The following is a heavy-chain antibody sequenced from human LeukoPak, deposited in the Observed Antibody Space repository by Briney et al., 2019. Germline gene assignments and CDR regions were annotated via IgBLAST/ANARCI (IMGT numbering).Heavy chain of an antibody. CDR2: INHSGST. CDR3: ARRGYSSGWYAY. J-gene: IGHJ4*02. Sequence: SETLSLTCAVYGGSFSGYYWSWIRQPPGKGLEWIGEINHSGSTNYNPSLKGRVTISVDTSKNQFSLKLSSVTAADTAVYYCARRGYSSGWYAYWGQGTLVTVSS. CDR1: GGSFSGYY. V-gene: IGHV4-34*01. D-gene: IGHD6-19*01.